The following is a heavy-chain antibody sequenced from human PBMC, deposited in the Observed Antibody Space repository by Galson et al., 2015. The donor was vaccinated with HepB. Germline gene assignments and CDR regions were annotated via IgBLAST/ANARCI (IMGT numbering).Heavy chain of an antibody. CDR2: IIPILGNT. D-gene: IGHD3-10*02. CDR1: GGIFSTSI. V-gene: IGHV1-69*08. J-gene: IGHJ3*02. Sequence: SVKVSCKASGGIFSTSILSWVRQAPGQGLEWMGRIIPILGNTKYAPKFQGRVAITADKSSSTVYLDLRNLKSDDTAVFYCAKGRWTTFSTMFRGTIPDAFDIWGQGSIVSVSS. CDR3: AKGRWTTFSTMFRGTIPDAFDI.